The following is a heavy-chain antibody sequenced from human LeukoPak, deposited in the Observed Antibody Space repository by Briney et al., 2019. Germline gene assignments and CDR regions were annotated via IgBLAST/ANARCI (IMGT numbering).Heavy chain of an antibody. J-gene: IGHJ5*02. V-gene: IGHV4-59*01. Sequence: SETLSLTCTVSGGSISSYYWSWIRQPPGKGLEWTGYIYYSGSTNYNPSLKSRVTISVDTSKNQFSLKLSSVTAADTAVYYCARVYYGILTGYFWFDPWGQGTLVTVSS. CDR2: IYYSGST. CDR1: GGSISSYY. CDR3: ARVYYGILTGYFWFDP. D-gene: IGHD3-9*01.